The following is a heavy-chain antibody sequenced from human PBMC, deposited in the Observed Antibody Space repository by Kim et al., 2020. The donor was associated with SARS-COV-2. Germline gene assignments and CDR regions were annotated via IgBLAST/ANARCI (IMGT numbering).Heavy chain of an antibody. Sequence: SETLSLTCTVSGGSISSYYWSWIRQPPGKGLEWIGYIYYSGSTNYNPSLKSRVTISVDTSKNQFSLKLSSVTAADTAVYYCAREGTAVAGFGAMTWGQGTLFTVSS. CDR1: GGSISSYY. V-gene: IGHV4-59*13. D-gene: IGHD6-19*01. CDR2: IYYSGST. J-gene: IGHJ5*02. CDR3: AREGTAVAGFGAMT.